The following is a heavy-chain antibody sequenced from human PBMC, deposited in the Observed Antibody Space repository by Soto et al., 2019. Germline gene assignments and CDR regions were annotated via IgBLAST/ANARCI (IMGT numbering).Heavy chain of an antibody. D-gene: IGHD2-15*01. V-gene: IGHV3-15*04. J-gene: IGHJ1*01. Sequence: WSLRLSCAVSGIAINDAWMTWVRQAPGKGLEWVGRIGSEIDGATIDYAEPVKGRFTNSRDGSISTVFLQMNSVNTGDTASYFCIADNSYSVGGGVHWGQGTPVTVSS. CDR2: IGSEIDGATI. CDR3: IADNSYSVGGGVH. CDR1: GIAINDAW.